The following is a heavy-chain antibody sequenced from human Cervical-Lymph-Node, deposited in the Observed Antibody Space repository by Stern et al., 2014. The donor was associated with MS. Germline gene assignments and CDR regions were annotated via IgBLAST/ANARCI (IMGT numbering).Heavy chain of an antibody. J-gene: IGHJ6*02. V-gene: IGHV1-8*02. Sequence: QVQLVQSGAEVKKPGASVKVSCKASGYNFNDHEINWVRQAAGQGLEWMGWLIPNSLNKGYAQKFKGRLTMTRDTSTTTVYMELTGLTPDDTAVYYCAKRGAAGLVWPYAMDVWGQGTTVTVSS. CDR3: AKRGAAGLVWPYAMDV. CDR1: GYNFNDHE. D-gene: IGHD6-13*01. CDR2: LIPNSLNK.